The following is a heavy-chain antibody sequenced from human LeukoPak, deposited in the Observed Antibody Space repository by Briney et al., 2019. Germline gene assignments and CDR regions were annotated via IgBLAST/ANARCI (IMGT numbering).Heavy chain of an antibody. D-gene: IGHD4-17*01. CDR2: INHSGSA. CDR3: ARGQGTVTTH. CDR1: GGSISSYY. J-gene: IGHJ4*02. V-gene: IGHV4-34*01. Sequence: SETLSLTCTVSGGSISSYYWSWIRQPPGKGLEWIGEINHSGSANYNPSLKSRVTISLDTSKNQFSLKLSSVTAADTAVYYCARGQGTVTTHWGQGTLVTVSS.